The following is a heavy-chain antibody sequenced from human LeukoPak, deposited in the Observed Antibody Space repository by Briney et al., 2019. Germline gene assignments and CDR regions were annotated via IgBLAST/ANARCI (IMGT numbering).Heavy chain of an antibody. J-gene: IGHJ4*02. CDR2: INAGNGNT. CDR3: ARLRGVPAALSPFDY. V-gene: IGHV1-3*01. D-gene: IGHD2-2*01. Sequence: ASVKVSCKASGYTFTSYAMHWVRQAPGQRLEWMGWINAGNGNTKYSQKFQGRVTITRDTSASTAYMELSSLRSEDTAVYYCARLRGVPAALSPFDYWGQGTLVTVSS. CDR1: GYTFTSYA.